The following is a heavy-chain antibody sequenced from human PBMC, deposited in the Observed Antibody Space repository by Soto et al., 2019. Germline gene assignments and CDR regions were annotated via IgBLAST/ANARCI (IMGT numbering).Heavy chain of an antibody. V-gene: IGHV4-61*01. D-gene: IGHD5-18*01. CDR3: ARDGRYSYSYPSDNYYGMDV. CDR1: GGSISSGNHY. Sequence: SETLSLTCTVSGGSISSGNHYWSWIRKPPGKGLEWVGYIYYRGTTKYNPSLESRVTISVDTSKNQFSLKLTSVTAADAAVYFCARDGRYSYSYPSDNYYGMDVWGPGTTVTVSS. CDR2: IYYRGTT. J-gene: IGHJ6*02.